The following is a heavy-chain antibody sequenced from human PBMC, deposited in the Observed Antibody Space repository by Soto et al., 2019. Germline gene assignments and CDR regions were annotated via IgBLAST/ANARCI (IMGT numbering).Heavy chain of an antibody. CDR1: GLSVTSNY. V-gene: IGHV3-66*01. CDR3: ARGYWVEGYGAGTYFEY. J-gene: IGHJ4*02. CDR2: IYSGSTT. Sequence: EVLLVQSGGGLVQPGGSLRLSCAPSGLSVTSNYMAWVRQAPGKGLEWVSVIYSGSTTHHADSVKGRFTISRDSSSNTLYLQMSSLRVEDTALYYCARGYWVEGYGAGTYFEYWCQGTLVNVSS. D-gene: IGHD2-15*01.